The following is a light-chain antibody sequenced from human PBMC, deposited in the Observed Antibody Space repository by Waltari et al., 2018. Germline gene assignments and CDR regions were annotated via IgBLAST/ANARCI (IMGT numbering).Light chain of an antibody. CDR3: AAWDDSLNGL. Sequence: QSVLTQPPSASGTPGQTVTISCSGSSSNIGTNAVHWYQQLPGTAPRLLIFNNDQRLSGVPVRFSASKSGTSASLAISGLQSEDEADYYCAAWDDSLNGLFGGGTKLTVL. J-gene: IGLJ3*02. CDR1: SSNIGTNA. V-gene: IGLV1-44*01. CDR2: NND.